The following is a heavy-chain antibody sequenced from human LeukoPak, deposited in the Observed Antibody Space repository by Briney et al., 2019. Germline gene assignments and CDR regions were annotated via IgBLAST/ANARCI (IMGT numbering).Heavy chain of an antibody. V-gene: IGHV3-30*02. CDR1: GFTFSSYG. CDR2: IRYDGSNK. Sequence: PGGSLRLSCAASGFTFSSYGMHWVRQAPGKGLEWVAFIRYDGSNKYYADSVKGRFTISRDNSKNTLYLQMNSLRAEDTAVYYCAKDGRGGNSGSYYLRVPVTDWGQGTLVTVSS. J-gene: IGHJ4*02. CDR3: AKDGRGGNSGSYYLRVPVTD. D-gene: IGHD1-26*01.